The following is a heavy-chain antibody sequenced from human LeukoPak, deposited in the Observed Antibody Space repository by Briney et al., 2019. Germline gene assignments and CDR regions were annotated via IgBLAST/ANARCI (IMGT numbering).Heavy chain of an antibody. CDR3: ARDILTGYSNWFDP. V-gene: IGHV4-59*01. D-gene: IGHD3-9*01. CDR1: GGSISSYY. CDR2: IYYSGST. J-gene: IGHJ5*02. Sequence: SETLSLTCTVSGGSISSYYWSWIRQPPGQGLEWSGYIYYSGSTNYNHSLKSRVTISVDTSKNQFSLKLSSVTAADTAVYYCARDILTGYSNWFDPWGQGTLVTVSS.